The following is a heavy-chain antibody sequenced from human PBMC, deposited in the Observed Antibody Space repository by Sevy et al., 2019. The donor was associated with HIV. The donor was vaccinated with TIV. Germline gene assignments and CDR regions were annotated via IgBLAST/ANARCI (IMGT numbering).Heavy chain of an antibody. CDR2: ISYDGSNK. CDR1: GFTFSNYA. CDR3: AREGCSGGSCYYGGYWYFDL. V-gene: IGHV3-30-3*01. D-gene: IGHD2-15*01. Sequence: GGSLRLSCAASGFTFSNYAMHWVRQAPGKGLEWVAVISYDGSNKYYADFVKGRFTISRDNSKNTLYLQMISLRAEDTAVYYCAREGCSGGSCYYGGYWYFDLWGRGTLVTVSS. J-gene: IGHJ2*01.